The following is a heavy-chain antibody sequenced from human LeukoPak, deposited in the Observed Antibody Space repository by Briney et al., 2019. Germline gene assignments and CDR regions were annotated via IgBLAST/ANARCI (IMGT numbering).Heavy chain of an antibody. CDR3: ARSKGLGYCSSTSCHYYYYYGMDV. CDR1: GFTFSSYG. CDR2: IWYDGSNK. D-gene: IGHD2-2*01. J-gene: IGHJ6*04. Sequence: GGSLRLSCAASGFTFSSYGMHWVRQAPGKGLEWVAVIWYDGSNKYYADSVKGRFTISRDNSKNTLYLQMNSLRAEDTAVYYCARSKGLGYCSSTSCHYYYYYGMDVWGEGTTVTVPS. V-gene: IGHV3-33*08.